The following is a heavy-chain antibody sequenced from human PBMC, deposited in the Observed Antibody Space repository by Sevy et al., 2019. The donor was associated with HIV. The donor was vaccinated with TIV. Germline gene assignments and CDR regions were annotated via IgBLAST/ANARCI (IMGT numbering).Heavy chain of an antibody. V-gene: IGHV3-30-3*01. Sequence: GGSLRLSCAASEFTFSSYATHWVRQAPGKGLEWVAVISYDGSNKYYADSVKGRFTISRDNSKNTLYLQVKSLRTEDTAVYYCARDQHDYAGNLRTGWFDPWGQGTLVTVSS. D-gene: IGHD4-17*01. CDR3: ARDQHDYAGNLRTGWFDP. CDR1: EFTFSSYA. J-gene: IGHJ5*02. CDR2: ISYDGSNK.